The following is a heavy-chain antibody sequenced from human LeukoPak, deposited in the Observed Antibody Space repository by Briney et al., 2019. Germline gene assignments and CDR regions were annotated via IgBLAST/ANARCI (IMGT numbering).Heavy chain of an antibody. CDR1: GGTFSSYA. J-gene: IGHJ4*02. CDR3: ARGRPGMGFDY. D-gene: IGHD3-16*01. CDR2: IIPIFGTA. V-gene: IGHV1-69*05. Sequence: SVKVSCKASGGTFSSYAFSWVRQAPGQGLEWMGRIIPIFGTADYAQKFQGRITITTDESTSTAYMELSSLRSEDTAVYYCARGRPGMGFDYWGQGTLVTVSS.